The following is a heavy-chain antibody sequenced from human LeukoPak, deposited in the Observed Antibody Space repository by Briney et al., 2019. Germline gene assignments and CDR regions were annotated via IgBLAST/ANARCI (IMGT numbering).Heavy chain of an antibody. D-gene: IGHD1-26*01. J-gene: IGHJ4*02. CDR3: ARQYSGSYYFDY. Sequence: ASVKVSCKASGYTLTGYYMHWVRPAPGQGLEWMGWINPNSGGTNYAQKFQGRVTMTRDTSINTANMELSRLRSDDTAVYYCARQYSGSYYFDYWGQGTLVTVSS. CDR2: INPNSGGT. CDR1: GYTLTGYY. V-gene: IGHV1-2*02.